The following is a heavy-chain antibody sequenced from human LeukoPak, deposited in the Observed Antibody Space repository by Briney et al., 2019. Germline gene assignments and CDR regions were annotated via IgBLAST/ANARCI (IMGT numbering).Heavy chain of an antibody. CDR3: ASFFTMRGDY. CDR2: ISSISGTI. D-gene: IGHD3-10*01. V-gene: IGHV3-48*02. Sequence: GGSLRLSCAASGFTFSSYSMNWVRQAPGKGLEWLSYISSISGTIYYADSVKGRFTISRDNARNSLHLQMNSLRDEDTAVYYCASFFTMRGDYWGQGTLVTVSS. J-gene: IGHJ4*02. CDR1: GFTFSSYS.